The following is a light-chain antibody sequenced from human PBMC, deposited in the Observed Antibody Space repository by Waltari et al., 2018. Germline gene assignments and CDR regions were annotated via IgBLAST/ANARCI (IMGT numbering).Light chain of an antibody. CDR3: QQYNSYSLLS. CDR1: QSISKW. V-gene: IGKV1-5*03. J-gene: IGKJ4*01. CDR2: NAS. Sequence: DIQMTQSPSTLSASVGDRVIFSCRASQSISKWLAWYQQKPGKAPKLLIYNASTLESGVPSMFSGSASGTEFTLTISSLQPEDFATYYCQQYNSYSLLSFVGGTNVEIK.